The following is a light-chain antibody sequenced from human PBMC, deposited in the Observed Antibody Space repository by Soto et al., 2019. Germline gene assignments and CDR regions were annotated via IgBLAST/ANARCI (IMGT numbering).Light chain of an antibody. V-gene: IGLV2-14*02. J-gene: IGLJ1*01. CDR1: SSDVGSYNL. Sequence: LTQPASVSGSPGQSITISCTGTSSDVGSYNLVSWYQQHPGKAPKLMIYEVSNRPSGVSDRFSGSKSGNTASLTISGLQAEDEADYYCSSFRSGTTLFGTGTKVTV. CDR2: EVS. CDR3: SSFRSGTTL.